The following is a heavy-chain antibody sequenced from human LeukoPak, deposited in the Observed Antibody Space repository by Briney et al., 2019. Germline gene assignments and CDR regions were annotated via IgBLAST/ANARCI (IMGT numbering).Heavy chain of an antibody. D-gene: IGHD6-6*01. V-gene: IGHV3-74*01. CDR1: GFTFSSHL. CDR3: AKGLEYSSSRGAFDI. CDR2: ISSDGTYT. J-gene: IGHJ3*02. Sequence: PGGSLRLSCAASGFTFSSHLMHWVRQAPGKGLVWVSRISSDGTYTNYADSVRGRFTISRDNAKNTLYLQMNSLRAEDTAVYYCAKGLEYSSSRGAFDIWGQGTMVTVSS.